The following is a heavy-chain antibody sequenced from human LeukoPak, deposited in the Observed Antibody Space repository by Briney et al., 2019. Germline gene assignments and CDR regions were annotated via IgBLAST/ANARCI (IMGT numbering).Heavy chain of an antibody. D-gene: IGHD3-9*01. CDR1: EFTFRNYA. J-gene: IGHJ4*02. CDR3: AKWGDYDVLTGYYDSDY. CDR2: VSGRDTST. Sequence: PAASRRLSCAASEFTFRNYAMSWVRQAPGKGLELVSAVSGRDTSTYYTDSVKGRFTISRDYSKNTLYLQMNSLSAEDTAIYYCAKWGDYDVLTGYYDSDYWGQGTLVSVSS. V-gene: IGHV3-23*01.